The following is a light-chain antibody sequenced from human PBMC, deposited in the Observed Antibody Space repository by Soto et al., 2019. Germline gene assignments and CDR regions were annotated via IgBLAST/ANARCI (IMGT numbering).Light chain of an antibody. CDR1: SPNIGSHT. J-gene: IGLJ2*01. CDR3: AAWDDSLNGVV. V-gene: IGLV1-44*01. Sequence: QSVLTQPPSASGTPGKTIATSFSGGSPNIGSHTVNWYQQLPGTAPRLLIYSNTQRPSGVPDRFSGSKSGTSASLAITGLQSEYEGDYYCAAWDDSLNGVVFGGGTKLTVL. CDR2: SNT.